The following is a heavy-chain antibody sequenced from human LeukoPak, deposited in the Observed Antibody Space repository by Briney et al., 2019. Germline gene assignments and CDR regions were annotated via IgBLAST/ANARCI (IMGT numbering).Heavy chain of an antibody. CDR3: ARVLWKEGYYFDY. CDR2: IYHSGST. D-gene: IGHD3-3*01. V-gene: IGHV4-30-2*01. Sequence: SETLSLTCTVSGGSISSGGYYWSWIRQPPGKGLEWIGYIYHSGSTYYSPSLKSRVTISVDRSKNQFSLKLSSVTAADTAVYYCARVLWKEGYYFDYWGQGALVTVSS. CDR1: GGSISSGGYY. J-gene: IGHJ4*02.